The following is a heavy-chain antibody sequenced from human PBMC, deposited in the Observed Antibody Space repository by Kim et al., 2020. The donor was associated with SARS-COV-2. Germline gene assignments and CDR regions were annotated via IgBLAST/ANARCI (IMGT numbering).Heavy chain of an antibody. CDR1: GFTFSSYA. Sequence: GGSLRLSCAASGFTFSSYAMSWVRQAPGKGLEWVSAISGSGGSTYYADSVKGRFTISRDNSKNTLYLQMNSLRAEDTAVYYCAKALDSLYSNFRNYYYYGMDVWGQGTTVTVSS. CDR3: AKALDSLYSNFRNYYYYGMDV. J-gene: IGHJ6*02. D-gene: IGHD4-4*01. V-gene: IGHV3-23*01. CDR2: ISGSGGST.